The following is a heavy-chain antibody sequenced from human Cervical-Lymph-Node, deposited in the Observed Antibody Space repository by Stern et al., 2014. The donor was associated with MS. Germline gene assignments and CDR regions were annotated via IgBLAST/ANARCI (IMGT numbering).Heavy chain of an antibody. Sequence: LQLVESAGAVVQPGRSLRLSCAASVFTFSSYGMHCVRQAPGKGLVWVTVISYDGNPKYYAASVKGRFTISRDNSKNTLHLQMNSVTPDDTAIYYCARDYEDTSMLFDHWGQGTLVTVSS. D-gene: IGHD2-8*01. V-gene: IGHV3-30*03. J-gene: IGHJ4*02. CDR3: ARDYEDTSMLFDH. CDR1: VFTFSSYG. CDR2: ISYDGNPK.